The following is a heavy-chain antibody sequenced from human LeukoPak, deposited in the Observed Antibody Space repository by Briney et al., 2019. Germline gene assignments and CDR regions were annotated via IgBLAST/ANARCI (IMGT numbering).Heavy chain of an antibody. CDR3: VSPRGFSYGYFDY. Sequence: SETLSLTCGVSGGSISSSSAYWGWLRQPPGKGMEWIGSIYYSKKTYYNPSLKSRVTISADTSKNQFSLTLGSVSATDTAVYYCVSPRGFSYGYFDYWGQGTLVTVSS. CDR2: IYYSKKT. D-gene: IGHD5-18*01. V-gene: IGHV4-39*01. CDR1: GGSISSSSAY. J-gene: IGHJ4*02.